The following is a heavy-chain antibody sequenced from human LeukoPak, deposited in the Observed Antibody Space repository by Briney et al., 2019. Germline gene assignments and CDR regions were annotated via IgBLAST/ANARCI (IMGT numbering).Heavy chain of an antibody. D-gene: IGHD2-15*01. CDR1: GGSISTYY. V-gene: IGHV4-34*01. J-gene: IGHJ4*02. CDR3: ARAGSGFDY. Sequence: SETLSLTCTVSGGSISTYYWSWIRQPPGKGLEWTGEINHSGSTNYNPSLKSRVTISVDTSKNQFSLKLSSVTAADTAVYYCARAGSGFDYWGQGTLVTVSS. CDR2: INHSGST.